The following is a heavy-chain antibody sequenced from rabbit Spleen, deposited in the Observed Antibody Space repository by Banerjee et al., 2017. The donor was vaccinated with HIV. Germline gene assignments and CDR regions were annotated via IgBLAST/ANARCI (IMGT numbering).Heavy chain of an antibody. D-gene: IGHD4-1*01. CDR2: IYGGDGHST. V-gene: IGHV1S40*01. J-gene: IGHJ4*01. CDR3: ARDGSGWGANFNL. CDR1: GFSFSTSDW. Sequence: QSLEESGGDLVKPGASLTLTCTASGFSFSTSDWIYWVRQAPGKGLEWIGCIYGGDGHSTAYASWAKGRFTISKTSSTTVTLQMTSLTAADMATYFCARDGSGWGANFNLWGPGTLVTVS.